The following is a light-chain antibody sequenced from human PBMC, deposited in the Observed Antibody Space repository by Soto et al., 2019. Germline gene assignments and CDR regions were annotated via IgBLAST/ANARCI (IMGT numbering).Light chain of an antibody. J-gene: IGKJ3*01. V-gene: IGKV3-20*01. CDR1: QSVSSSY. CDR2: GAS. Sequence: IGLTQSPGTLSLSPGEITTLSCRARQSVSSSYLAWYQQKPGQAPRLLNYGASSRATGIPDRFSGSGSGTDFTLTISRLEPDDFAVYYCQQYGTSPFTFGPGTKVDS. CDR3: QQYGTSPFT.